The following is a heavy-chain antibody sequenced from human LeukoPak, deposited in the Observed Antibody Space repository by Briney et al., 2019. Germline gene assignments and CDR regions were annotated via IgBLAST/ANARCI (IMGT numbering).Heavy chain of an antibody. CDR1: GYTFTNYA. CDR3: ARGGGSQGPPYFDY. V-gene: IGHV1-69*13. CDR2: IIPIFGTA. J-gene: IGHJ4*02. D-gene: IGHD3-16*01. Sequence: SVKVSCKASGYTFTNYAMNWVRQAPGQGLEWMGGIIPIFGTANYAQKFQGRVTITADESTSTAYMELSSLRSEDTAVYCCARGGGSQGPPYFDYWGQGTLVTVSS.